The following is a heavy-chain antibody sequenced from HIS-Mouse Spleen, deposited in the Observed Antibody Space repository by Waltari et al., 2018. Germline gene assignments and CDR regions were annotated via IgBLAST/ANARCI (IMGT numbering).Heavy chain of an antibody. CDR2: IYYSGST. CDR3: AREIPYSSSWYDWYFDL. V-gene: IGHV4-39*07. J-gene: IGHJ2*01. D-gene: IGHD6-13*01. Sequence: QLQLQESGPGLVKPSETLSLTCTVSGGSISSSRYYWGGIRQPPGTGLAWIGSIYYSGSTYYNPSLKSRVTISVDTSKNQFSLKLSSVTAADTAVYYCAREIPYSSSWYDWYFDLWGRGTLVTVSS. CDR1: GGSISSSRYY.